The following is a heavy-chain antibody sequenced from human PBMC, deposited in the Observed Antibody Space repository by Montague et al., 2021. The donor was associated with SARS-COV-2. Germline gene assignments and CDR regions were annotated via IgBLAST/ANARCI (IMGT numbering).Heavy chain of an antibody. V-gene: IGHV2-70*01. D-gene: IGHD1-26*01. Sequence: PVLVKPTQTLTLTCTFSGFSLSASGMCVSWIRQPPGKALEWLALIDWDDDKYYSTSLKTRITISKDASKNQVVLTMTNMDPVDTATYYCARIWGATRGDAFDIWGQGTLVTVSS. CDR2: IDWDDDK. J-gene: IGHJ3*02. CDR3: ARIWGATRGDAFDI. CDR1: GFSLSASGMC.